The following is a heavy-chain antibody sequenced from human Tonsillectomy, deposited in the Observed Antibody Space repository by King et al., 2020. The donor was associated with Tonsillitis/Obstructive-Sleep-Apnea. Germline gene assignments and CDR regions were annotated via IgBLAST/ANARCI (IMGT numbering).Heavy chain of an antibody. CDR3: AKEQQGWGGFDI. CDR2: ISGSGGST. CDR1: GFTFSSYA. V-gene: IGHV3-23*04. Sequence: VQLVESGGGLVQPGGSLRLSCAASGFTFSSYAMNWVRQAPRKGLEWVSAISGSGGSTYYADSVKGRFTISRDNSKNKLYLQMNSLRAEDTAVYYCAKEQQGWGGFDIWGQGTMVTVSS. D-gene: IGHD2-21*01. J-gene: IGHJ3*02.